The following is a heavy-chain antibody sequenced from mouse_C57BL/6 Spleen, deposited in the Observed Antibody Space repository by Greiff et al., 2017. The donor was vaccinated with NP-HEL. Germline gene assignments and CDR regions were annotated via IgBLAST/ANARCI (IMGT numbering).Heavy chain of an antibody. CDR3: ARSGGNYYGSSFFPPFAY. CDR1: GYAFSSSW. V-gene: IGHV1-82*01. J-gene: IGHJ3*01. D-gene: IGHD1-1*01. Sequence: VKLMESGPELVKPGASVKISCKASGYAFSSSWMNWVKQRPGKGLEWIGRIYPGDGDTNYNGKFKGKATLTADKSSSTAYMQLSSLTSEDSAVYFCARSGGNYYGSSFFPPFAYWGQGTLVTVSA. CDR2: IYPGDGDT.